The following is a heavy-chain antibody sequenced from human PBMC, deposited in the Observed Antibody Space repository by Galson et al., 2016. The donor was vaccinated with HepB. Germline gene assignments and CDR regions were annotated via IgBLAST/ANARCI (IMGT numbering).Heavy chain of an antibody. Sequence: SVKVSCKASGYTFSNYAVHWVRQAPGQTFEWMGWINAGNGNTKYSQKFQDRVTLTRDTSATTLYMQLSSLRSEDTAVYYCARAAYCSSSSCSDASDVWGQGTMVTVSS. J-gene: IGHJ3*01. D-gene: IGHD2-2*01. CDR3: ARAAYCSSSSCSDASDV. CDR1: GYTFSNYA. V-gene: IGHV1-3*01. CDR2: INAGNGNT.